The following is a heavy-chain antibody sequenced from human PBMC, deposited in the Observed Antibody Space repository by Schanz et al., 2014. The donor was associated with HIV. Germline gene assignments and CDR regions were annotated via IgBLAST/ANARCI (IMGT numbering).Heavy chain of an antibody. Sequence: QVQLVESGGGVVQPGRSLRLSCAASGFTFDSYGIHWVRQAPGKGLEWVAVISYDGRNKKSADSVKGRFTISRDNSKNTLYLQMNSLRAEDTAVYNCAKDGRGGDYDFWSGYEYNWFDPWGQGNLVTVSS. D-gene: IGHD3-3*01. J-gene: IGHJ5*02. CDR2: ISYDGRNK. CDR3: AKDGRGGDYDFWSGYEYNWFDP. V-gene: IGHV3-30*18. CDR1: GFTFDSYG.